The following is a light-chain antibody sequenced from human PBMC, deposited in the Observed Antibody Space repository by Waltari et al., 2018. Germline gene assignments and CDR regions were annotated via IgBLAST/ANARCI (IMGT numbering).Light chain of an antibody. V-gene: IGLV1-44*01. CDR2: SNN. Sequence: QSVLTQPPSATGTPGQRVTISCSRSSSNIGSHTVHWYQQLPGTAPKLLIYSNNQRPTGVPDRFSGSKSGTSASLAISGLQSEDEADYYCAAWDDSLNGYVFGTGTKVTVL. J-gene: IGLJ1*01. CDR1: SSNIGSHT. CDR3: AAWDDSLNGYV.